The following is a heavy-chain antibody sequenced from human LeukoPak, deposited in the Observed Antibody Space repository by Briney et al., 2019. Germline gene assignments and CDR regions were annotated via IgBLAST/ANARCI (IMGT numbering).Heavy chain of an antibody. CDR3: ARVYCSSTSGLEADY. Sequence: GASVKVSCKASGYTFTGYGISWVRQAPGQGLEWVGWISAYNGNTNYAQKLQGRVTMTTDTSTSTAYMELRSLRSDDTAVYYCARVYCSSTSGLEADYWGQGTLVTVSS. D-gene: IGHD2-2*01. CDR1: GYTFTGYG. V-gene: IGHV1-18*04. J-gene: IGHJ4*02. CDR2: ISAYNGNT.